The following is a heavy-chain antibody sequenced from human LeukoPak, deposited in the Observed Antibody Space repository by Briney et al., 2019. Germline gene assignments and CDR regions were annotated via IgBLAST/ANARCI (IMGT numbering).Heavy chain of an antibody. CDR1: GFTFDDYA. D-gene: IGHD3/OR15-3a*01. CDR2: IRYDGSNK. J-gene: IGHJ3*02. Sequence: TGGSLRLSCAASGFTFDDYAMHWVRQAPGKGLEGVAFIRYDGSNKYYADSVKGRFTISRDNSKNTLYLQMNSLRAEDTAVYYCAKDLGQQRDAFDIWGQGTMVTVSS. CDR3: AKDLGQQRDAFDI. V-gene: IGHV3-30*02.